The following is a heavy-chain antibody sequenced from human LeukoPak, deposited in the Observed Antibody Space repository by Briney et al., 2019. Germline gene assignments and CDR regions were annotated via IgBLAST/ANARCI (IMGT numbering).Heavy chain of an antibody. CDR1: GFTFSDYY. J-gene: IGHJ4*02. D-gene: IGHD3-3*01. CDR2: TSNSGSTK. CDR3: TTGESYYDFWSGPDY. Sequence: GGSLRLSCTASGFTFSDYYMNWIRQAPGKGLEWVSYTSNSGSTKSYADSVEGRFTISRDNAKNSLYLQMNSLRAEDTAVYYCTTGESYYDFWSGPDYWGQGTLVTVSS. V-gene: IGHV3-11*01.